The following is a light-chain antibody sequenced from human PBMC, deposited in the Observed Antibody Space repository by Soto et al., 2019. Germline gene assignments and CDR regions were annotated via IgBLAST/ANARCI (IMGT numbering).Light chain of an antibody. CDR3: MQALQTRT. J-gene: IGKJ1*01. CDR1: QSLLHSNGYYY. CDR2: LGS. Sequence: DIVMTQSPLSLPVTPGEPASISCRSSQSLLHSNGYYYLDWYLQKPGQSPQLLIYLGSNRASGVPDRFSGSGSGTDFTLKISRVEAEDVGVYYCMQALQTRTFGQGT. V-gene: IGKV2-28*01.